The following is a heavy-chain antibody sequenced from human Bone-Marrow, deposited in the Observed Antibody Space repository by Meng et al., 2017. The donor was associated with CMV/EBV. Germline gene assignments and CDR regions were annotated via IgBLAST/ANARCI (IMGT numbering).Heavy chain of an antibody. CDR2: ISNTGST. CDR3: ARDSAVTRSLEYHVMAV. Sequence: SETLSLTCTVSGGSIISSDYYWAWIRQSPGKGLEWLGAISNTGSTYYHPSLQSRVTISLATSKTQFSLRLNSVTAADTAMYFCARDSAVTRSLEYHVMAVWDPGTTVTVSS. V-gene: IGHV4-39*07. J-gene: IGHJ6*02. D-gene: IGHD4-11*01. CDR1: GGSIISSDYY.